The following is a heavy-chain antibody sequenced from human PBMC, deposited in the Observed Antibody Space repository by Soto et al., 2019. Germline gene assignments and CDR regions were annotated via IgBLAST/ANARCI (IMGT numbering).Heavy chain of an antibody. CDR2: ISWDGGST. CDR3: AKDGYYYDSSGYLFDY. CDR1: GFTFDDYT. J-gene: IGHJ4*02. Sequence: EVQLVESGGVVVQPGGSLRLSCAASGFTFDDYTMHWVRQAPGKGLECVSLISWDGGSTYYADSVKGRFTISRDNSKNSLYLQMNSLRTEDTALYYCAKDGYYYDSSGYLFDYWGQGTLVTVSS. V-gene: IGHV3-43*01. D-gene: IGHD3-22*01.